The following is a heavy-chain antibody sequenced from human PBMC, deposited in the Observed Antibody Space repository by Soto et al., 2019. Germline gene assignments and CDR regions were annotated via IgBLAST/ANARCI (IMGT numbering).Heavy chain of an antibody. V-gene: IGHV3-30*18. CDR2: ISYDGSNK. Sequence: GGSLRLSCAASGSTFSSYGMHWVRQAPGKGLEWVAVISYDGSNKYYADSVKGRFTISRDNSKNTLYLQMNSLRAEDTAVYYCAKEGLVISFDYWGQGTLVTVSS. J-gene: IGHJ4*02. D-gene: IGHD3-9*01. CDR3: AKEGLVISFDY. CDR1: GSTFSSYG.